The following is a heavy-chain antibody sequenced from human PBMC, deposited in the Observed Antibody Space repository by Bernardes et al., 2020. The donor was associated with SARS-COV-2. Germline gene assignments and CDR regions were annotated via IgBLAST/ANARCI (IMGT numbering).Heavy chain of an antibody. Sequence: ASVKVSCKASGYIFTNFGISWVRQAPGQGLEWMGWSSTYNGNTNYAQNLQGRVTMTTDTSTRTAYMELRSLRSDDTAVYYCARDLDCSGARCYSYYYFDYWGQGTLVTVSS. V-gene: IGHV1-18*01. D-gene: IGHD2-15*01. CDR3: ARDLDCSGARCYSYYYFDY. CDR1: GYIFTNFG. CDR2: SSTYNGNT. J-gene: IGHJ4*02.